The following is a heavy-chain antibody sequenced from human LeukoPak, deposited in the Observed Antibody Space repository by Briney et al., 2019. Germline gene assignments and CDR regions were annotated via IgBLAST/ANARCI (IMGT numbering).Heavy chain of an antibody. CDR3: AREGSYSYY. Sequence: GASVKVSCKASGYTFTGYYMHWVRQAPGQGLEWMGWINPNSGGTNYAQKFQGRVTMARDTSISTAYMELSSLRSDDTAIYYCAREGSYSYYWGQGTLVTVSS. D-gene: IGHD1-26*01. CDR2: INPNSGGT. CDR1: GYTFTGYY. J-gene: IGHJ4*02. V-gene: IGHV1-2*02.